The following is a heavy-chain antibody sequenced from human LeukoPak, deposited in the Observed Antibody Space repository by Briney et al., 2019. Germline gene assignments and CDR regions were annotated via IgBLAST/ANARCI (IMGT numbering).Heavy chain of an antibody. CDR1: GYTFTSYG. CDR2: ISAYNGNT. J-gene: IGHJ4*02. D-gene: IGHD2-2*01. CDR3: ARDLDQDIVVVPAAHSFDY. V-gene: IGHV1-18*01. Sequence: ASVKVSCKASGYTFTSYGISWVRQAPGQGLEWMGWISAYNGNTNYAQKLQGRVTMTTDTSTSTAYMELRRLRSDDTAVYYCARDLDQDIVVVPAAHSFDYWGQGTLVTVSS.